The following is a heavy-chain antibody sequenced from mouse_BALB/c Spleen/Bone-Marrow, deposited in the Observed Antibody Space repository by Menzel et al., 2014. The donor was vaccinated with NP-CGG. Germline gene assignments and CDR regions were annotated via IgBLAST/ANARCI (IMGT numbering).Heavy chain of an antibody. J-gene: IGHJ3*01. CDR3: AAGYYGNSGWFAY. V-gene: IGHV1-4*01. CDR2: INPSSGYT. CDR1: GYTFTSYT. D-gene: IGHD2-1*01. Sequence: QVQLQQSGAELARPGASVKMSCKASGYTFTSYTMHWVKQRPGQGLEWIGYINPSSGYTNYNQKFKDKATLTADNSSSTAYMQLSSLTSEDSAVYYCAAGYYGNSGWFAYWGQGTLVTVSA.